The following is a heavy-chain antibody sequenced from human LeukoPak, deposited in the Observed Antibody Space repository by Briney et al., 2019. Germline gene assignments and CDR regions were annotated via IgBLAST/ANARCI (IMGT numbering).Heavy chain of an antibody. CDR3: VGGLMDV. V-gene: IGHV3-73*01. J-gene: IGHJ6*03. D-gene: IGHD3-16*01. CDR2: IRSTANSYAT. CDR1: GFTFSGSA. Sequence: PGGSLRFSCAASGFTFSGSAMHWVRQASGKGLEWVGRIRSTANSYATAYAASVKGRFTISRDDSKNTAYLQMNSLKTEDTAVYYCVGGLMDVWGKGTTVTVSS.